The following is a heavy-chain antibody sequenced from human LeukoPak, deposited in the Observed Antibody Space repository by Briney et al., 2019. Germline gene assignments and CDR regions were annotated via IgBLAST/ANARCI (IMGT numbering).Heavy chain of an antibody. CDR2: IYYSGST. D-gene: IGHD3-10*01. J-gene: IGHJ3*02. CDR3: ARGGSGLGGAFDI. Sequence: PSETLSLTCTVSGGSISSGDYYWSWIRQPPGKGLEWIGYIYYSGSTYYNPSLKHRVTISADTSRNQFSLKLSSVTAADTAVYYCARGGSGLGGAFDIWGQGTMVTVSS. V-gene: IGHV4-30-4*08. CDR1: GGSISSGDYY.